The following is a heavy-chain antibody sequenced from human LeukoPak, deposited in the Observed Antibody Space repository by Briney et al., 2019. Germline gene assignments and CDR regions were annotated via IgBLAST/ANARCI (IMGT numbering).Heavy chain of an antibody. CDR1: GLIFSSYA. CDR3: AKDFYDSELC. V-gene: IGHV3-23*01. CDR2: ISGGGGTT. J-gene: IGHJ4*02. Sequence: GGSLRLSCAASGLIFSSYAMNWVRQAPGKGLEWVAVISGGGGTTYYADSVKGRFTISRDNSKNTLYLQMSSLRADDTAIYYCAKDFYDSELCWGQGTLVTVSS. D-gene: IGHD3-10*01.